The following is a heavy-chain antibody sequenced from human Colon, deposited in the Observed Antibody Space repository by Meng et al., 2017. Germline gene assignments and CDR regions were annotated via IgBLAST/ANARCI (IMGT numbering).Heavy chain of an antibody. CDR3: ARVKQWLAEEYYFDY. Sequence: GESLKISCASSGFTFSSYWMYWVCQAPGKGLVWVSRINSDGSSTSYADSVKGRFTISRDNAKNTLYLQMNSLRAEDTAVYYCARVKQWLAEEYYFDYWGQGTLVTVSS. J-gene: IGHJ4*02. CDR2: INSDGSST. D-gene: IGHD6-19*01. V-gene: IGHV3-74*01. CDR1: GFTFSSYW.